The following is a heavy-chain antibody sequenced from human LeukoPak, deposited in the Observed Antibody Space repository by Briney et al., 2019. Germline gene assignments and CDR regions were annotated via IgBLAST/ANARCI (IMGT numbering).Heavy chain of an antibody. V-gene: IGHV1-69*05. Sequence: ASVKVSCKVSGYTFTGYYMHWVRQAPGQGLEWMGRIIPIFGTANYAQKFQGRVTITTDESTSTAYMELSSLRSEDTAVYYCARDAYCGGDCYQYFQHWGQGTLVTVSS. CDR1: GYTFTGYY. CDR2: IIPIFGTA. D-gene: IGHD2-21*02. CDR3: ARDAYCGGDCYQYFQH. J-gene: IGHJ1*01.